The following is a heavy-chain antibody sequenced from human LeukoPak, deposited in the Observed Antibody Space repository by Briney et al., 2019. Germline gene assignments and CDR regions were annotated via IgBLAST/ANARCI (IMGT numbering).Heavy chain of an antibody. CDR1: GYTFTSYD. D-gene: IGHD2-2*01. J-gene: IGHJ5*02. CDR2: MNPNSGNT. V-gene: IGHV1-8*01. Sequence: ASVKVSCKASGYTFTSYDINWVRQATGQGLEWMGWMNPNSGNTGYAQKFQGRVTMTRNTSISTAYMELSSLRSEDTAVYYCARGPRYCSSTSCYWGFDPCGQGTLVTVSS. CDR3: ARGPRYCSSTSCYWGFDP.